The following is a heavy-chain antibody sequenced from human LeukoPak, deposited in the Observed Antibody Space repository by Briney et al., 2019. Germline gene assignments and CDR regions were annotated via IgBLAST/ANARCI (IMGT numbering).Heavy chain of an antibody. Sequence: SETLSLTCTVSGGSISSGDYYWSWIRQPPGKGLEWIGYIYYSGSTYYNPSLKSRVTISVDRSKNQFSLKLSSVTAADTAVYYCARGPLLWFGELSSRNWFDPWGQGTLVTVSS. CDR3: ARGPLLWFGELSSRNWFDP. J-gene: IGHJ5*02. CDR2: IYYSGST. D-gene: IGHD3-10*01. V-gene: IGHV4-30-4*01. CDR1: GGSISSGDYY.